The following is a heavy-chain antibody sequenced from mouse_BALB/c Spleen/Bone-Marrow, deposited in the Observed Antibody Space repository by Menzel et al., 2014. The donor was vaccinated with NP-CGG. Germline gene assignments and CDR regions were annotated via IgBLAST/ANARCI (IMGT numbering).Heavy chain of an antibody. Sequence: EVQLQESGGGLVQPGGSRKLSCAASGFTFSNFGMHWVRQAPEKGLGWVAYISSGSSTIYYADTVKGRFTISRDNPKNTLFLQMTSLRSEDTAMYYCARRASPTGPMDYWGQGTSVTVSS. J-gene: IGHJ4*01. CDR3: ARRASPTGPMDY. CDR1: GFTFSNFG. V-gene: IGHV5-17*02. CDR2: ISSGSSTI. D-gene: IGHD1-1*01.